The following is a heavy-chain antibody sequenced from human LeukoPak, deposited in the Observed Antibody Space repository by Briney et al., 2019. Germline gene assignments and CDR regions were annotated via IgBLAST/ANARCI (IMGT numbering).Heavy chain of an antibody. CDR1: GFTFDDYA. CDR2: ISWNSGSI. CDR3: AKDTPTVTNYFDY. Sequence: AGGSLRLSCAASGFTFDDYAMHWVRQAPGKGLEWVSGISWNSGSIGYADSVKGRFTISRDNAKNSLYLQMNSLRAEDTALYYCAKDTPTVTNYFDYWGQGTLVTVSS. D-gene: IGHD4-17*01. V-gene: IGHV3-9*01. J-gene: IGHJ4*02.